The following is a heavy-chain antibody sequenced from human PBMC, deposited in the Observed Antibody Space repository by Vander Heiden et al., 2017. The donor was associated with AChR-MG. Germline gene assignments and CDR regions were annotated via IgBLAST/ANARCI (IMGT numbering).Heavy chain of an antibody. CDR3: ARSAVAAIFAANEYGMDV. CDR2: IIPIFGTA. CDR1: GGTFSSYA. Sequence: QVQLVQSGAEVKKPGSSVKVSCKASGGTFSSYAISWLRQAPGQGLEWMGGIIPIFGTANYAQKFQGRVTITADKSTSTAYMELSSLRSEDTAVYYCARSAVAAIFAANEYGMDVWGQGTTVTVSS. V-gene: IGHV1-69*06. D-gene: IGHD2-15*01. J-gene: IGHJ6*02.